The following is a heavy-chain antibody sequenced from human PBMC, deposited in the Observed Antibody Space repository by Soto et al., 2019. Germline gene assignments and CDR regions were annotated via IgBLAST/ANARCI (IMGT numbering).Heavy chain of an antibody. CDR1: GFTFSSYG. D-gene: IGHD5-18*01. V-gene: IGHV3-30*18. J-gene: IGHJ4*02. CDR2: ISYDGSNK. Sequence: GGSLRLSCAASGFTFSSYGMHWVRQAPGKGLEWVAVISYDGSNKYYADSVKGRFTISRDNSKNTLYLQMSSLRAEDTAVYYCAKEAIRGYSYGGGIDYWGQGTLVTVSS. CDR3: AKEAIRGYSYGGGIDY.